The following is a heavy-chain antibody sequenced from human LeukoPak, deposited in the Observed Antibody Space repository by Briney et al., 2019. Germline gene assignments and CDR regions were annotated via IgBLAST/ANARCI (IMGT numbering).Heavy chain of an antibody. CDR2: ISYDGSNK. J-gene: IGHJ6*01. Sequence: GGSLTLSCAASGFTFSSYAMHWVRQAPGKGLEWVAVISYDGSNKYYADSVKGRFTISRDNSKTTLYLHMNSLRAEDTAVSYCARDLSGPRGYYYGMDVWGQGTTVTVSS. V-gene: IGHV3-30-3*01. D-gene: IGHD3-10*01. CDR3: ARDLSGPRGYYYGMDV. CDR1: GFTFSSYA.